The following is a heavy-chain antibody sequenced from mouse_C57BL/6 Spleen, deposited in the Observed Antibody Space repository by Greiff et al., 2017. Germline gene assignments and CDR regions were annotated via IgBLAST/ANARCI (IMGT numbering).Heavy chain of an antibody. Sequence: EVKLVESGGGLVKPGGSLKLSCAASGFTFSSYTMSWVRQTPEKRLEWVATISGGGGNTYYPDSVKGRFTISRDNAKNTLYLQMSSLRSEDTAVYYGARGVVPLIYYDYDGGYFDYWGQGTTLTVSS. J-gene: IGHJ2*01. CDR3: ARGVVPLIYYDYDGGYFDY. CDR2: ISGGGGNT. CDR1: GFTFSSYT. D-gene: IGHD2-4*01. V-gene: IGHV5-9*04.